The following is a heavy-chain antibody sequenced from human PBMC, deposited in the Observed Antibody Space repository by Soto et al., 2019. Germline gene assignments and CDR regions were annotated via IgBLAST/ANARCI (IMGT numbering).Heavy chain of an antibody. Sequence: GASVKVSCKASGYTFSDYYIHWVRQAPGQGLEWMGWINPNSGGTNSAEQFQDRVTMTRDTSISTAHMELRRLRSDDTAVYYCARERYCTTTSCSLSPFDSWGQGTLVTVSS. J-gene: IGHJ4*02. CDR3: ARERYCTTTSCSLSPFDS. CDR2: INPNSGGT. CDR1: GYTFSDYY. V-gene: IGHV1-2*02. D-gene: IGHD2-2*01.